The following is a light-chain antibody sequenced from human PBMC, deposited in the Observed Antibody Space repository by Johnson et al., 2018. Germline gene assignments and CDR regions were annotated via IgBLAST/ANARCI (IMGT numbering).Light chain of an antibody. CDR3: GTWDSSLSAENV. CDR2: ENN. J-gene: IGLJ1*01. V-gene: IGLV1-51*02. CDR1: SSNIGNNY. Sequence: QSVLTQPPSVSAAPGQKVTISCSGSSSNIGNNYVSWYQQLPGTAPKLLIYENNKRPSGIPDRFSGSKSGTSATLGITGLQTGDAADYYCGTWDSSLSAENVSETGTKVTFL.